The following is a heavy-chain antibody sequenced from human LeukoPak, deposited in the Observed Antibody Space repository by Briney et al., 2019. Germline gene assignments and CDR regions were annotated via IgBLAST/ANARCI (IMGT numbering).Heavy chain of an antibody. V-gene: IGHV1-69*04. J-gene: IGHJ1*01. CDR2: IIPILGIA. CDR3: AREGKYYYDSSGYPEYFQH. D-gene: IGHD3-22*01. Sequence: ASVKVSCKASGYTFTGYYMHWVRQAPGQGLEWMGRIIPILGIANYAQKFQGRVTITADKSTSTAYMELSSLRSEDTAVYYCAREGKYYYDSSGYPEYFQHWGQGTLVTVSS. CDR1: GYTFTGYY.